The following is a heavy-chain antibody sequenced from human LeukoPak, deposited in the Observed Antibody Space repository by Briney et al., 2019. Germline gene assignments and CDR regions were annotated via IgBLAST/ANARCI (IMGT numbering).Heavy chain of an antibody. CDR2: IKQDGSEK. D-gene: IGHD6-13*01. Sequence: GWSLRLSCAASGFTFSSYWMSWVRQAPGNGLEWVANIKQDGSEKYYVDSVKGRFTISRDNAKNSLYLQMNSLRAEDTAVYYCARGTIAAAGYYYFDYWGQGTQVTVSS. J-gene: IGHJ4*02. V-gene: IGHV3-7*04. CDR1: GFTFSSYW. CDR3: ARGTIAAAGYYYFDY.